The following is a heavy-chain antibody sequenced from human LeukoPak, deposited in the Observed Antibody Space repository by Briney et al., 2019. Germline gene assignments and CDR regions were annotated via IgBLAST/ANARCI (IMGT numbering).Heavy chain of an antibody. V-gene: IGHV4-34*01. CDR3: GRMGSEQRLVNNCFAS. CDR1: GGSFSGYF. D-gene: IGHD6-13*01. Sequence: SETLSLTCAVYGGSFSGYFWSWIRQPPGKGLEWIGEINHSGSTNYNPSLKSRVTISVDTSKNQFSLKLSSVTAADTAVYYCGRMGSEQRLVNNCFASWGEGTLVPVSS. CDR2: INHSGST. J-gene: IGHJ4*02.